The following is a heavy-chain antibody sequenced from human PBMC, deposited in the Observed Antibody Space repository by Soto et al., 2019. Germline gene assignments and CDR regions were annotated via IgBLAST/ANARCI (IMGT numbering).Heavy chain of an antibody. CDR3: AKDAISMVRGVNNWFDP. D-gene: IGHD3-10*01. CDR2: ISGGGGVST. V-gene: IGHV3-23*01. Sequence: GGALRRSCVAPGGTFSSYAMTWVRQAPGKGLEWVSGISGGGGVSTYYADSVKGRFTISRDNSMNTLYLQMNRLRAEDTAVYYCAKDAISMVRGVNNWFDPWGQGTLVTVSS. J-gene: IGHJ5*02. CDR1: GGTFSSYA.